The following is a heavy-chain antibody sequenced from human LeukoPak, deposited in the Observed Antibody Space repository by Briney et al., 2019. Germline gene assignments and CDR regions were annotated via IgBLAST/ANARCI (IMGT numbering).Heavy chain of an antibody. V-gene: IGHV4-34*01. Sequence: SETLSLTRAVYGGSFSGYYWSWIRQPPGKGLEWIGEINHSGSTNYNPSLKSRVTISVDTSKNQFSLKLSSVTAADTAAYYCASRLDGYYSRPFDYWGQGTLVTVSS. CDR3: ASRLDGYYSRPFDY. CDR1: GGSFSGYY. J-gene: IGHJ4*02. D-gene: IGHD5-24*01. CDR2: INHSGST.